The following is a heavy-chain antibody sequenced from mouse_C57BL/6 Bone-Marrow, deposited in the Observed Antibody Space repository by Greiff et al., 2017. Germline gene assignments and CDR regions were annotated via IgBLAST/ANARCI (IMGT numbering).Heavy chain of an antibody. D-gene: IGHD2-1*01. J-gene: IGHJ3*01. CDR1: GYTFTSYT. CDR3: ARNYGNLFAY. V-gene: IGHV1-4*01. Sequence: VQVVESGAELARPGASVKMSCKASGYTFTSYTMHWVKQRPGQGLEWIGYINPSSGYTKYNQKFKDKATLTADKSSSTAYMQLSSLTSEDSAVYYCARNYGNLFAYWGQGTLVTVSA. CDR2: INPSSGYT.